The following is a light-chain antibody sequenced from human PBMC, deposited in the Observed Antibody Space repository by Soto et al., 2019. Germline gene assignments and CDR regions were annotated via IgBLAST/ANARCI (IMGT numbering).Light chain of an antibody. CDR3: SSYAGSNNLGV. V-gene: IGLV2-8*01. Sequence: QSALTQPPSASGSRGQSVTISCTGTSSDVGGYNYVSWYQQHPGKAPKLMIYEVSKRPSGVPDRFSGSKSGNTASLTVYGLQPEDEADYYCSSYAGSNNLGVFGGGTQLTVL. CDR2: EVS. J-gene: IGLJ3*02. CDR1: SSDVGGYNY.